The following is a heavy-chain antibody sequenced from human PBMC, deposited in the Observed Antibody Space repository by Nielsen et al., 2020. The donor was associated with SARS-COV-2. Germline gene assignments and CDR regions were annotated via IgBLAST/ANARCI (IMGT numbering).Heavy chain of an antibody. CDR3: ARENRVGADYYYYMDV. V-gene: IGHV3-48*01. J-gene: IGHJ6*03. D-gene: IGHD1-26*01. Sequence: GESLKISCAASGFTFSSYSMNWVRQAPGKGLEWVSYISSSSSTIYYADSVKGRFTISRDNAKNSLYLQMNSLRAEDTAVYYCARENRVGADYYYYMDVWGKGTTVTVSS. CDR2: ISSSSSTI. CDR1: GFTFSSYS.